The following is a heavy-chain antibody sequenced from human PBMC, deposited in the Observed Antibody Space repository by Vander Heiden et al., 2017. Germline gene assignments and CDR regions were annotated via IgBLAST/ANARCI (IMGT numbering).Heavy chain of an antibody. D-gene: IGHD2-15*01. V-gene: IGHV3-48*02. CDR2: ISSSSSTI. J-gene: IGHJ4*02. Sequence: EVQLVESGGGLVQPGGALRLSCSASGFTFSSYSVNWVRQAPGKGLEWVSYISSSSSTIYYADSVKGRFTISRDNAKNSLYLQMNSLRDEDTAVYYCARAAAGYFDYWGQGTLVTVSS. CDR3: ARAAAGYFDY. CDR1: GFTFSSYS.